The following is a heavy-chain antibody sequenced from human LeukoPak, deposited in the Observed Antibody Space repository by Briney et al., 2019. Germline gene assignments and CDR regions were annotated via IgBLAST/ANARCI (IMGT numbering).Heavy chain of an antibody. CDR1: GGSISSTTSY. D-gene: IGHD1-14*01. CDR2: FHYSGSTYSGST. CDR3: ARHNPYFDY. J-gene: IGHJ4*02. V-gene: IGHV4-39*01. Sequence: SETLSLTCTVSGGSISSTTSYWGWIRQPPGKGLEWIGNFHYSGSTYSGSTYYNPSLKSRVTISVDTSKNQFSLQLNSVTAVDTAVYYCARHNPYFDYWGQGTLVTVSS.